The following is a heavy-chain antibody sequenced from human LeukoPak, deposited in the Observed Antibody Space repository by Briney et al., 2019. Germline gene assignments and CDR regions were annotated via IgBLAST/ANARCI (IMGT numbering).Heavy chain of an antibody. J-gene: IGHJ4*02. CDR2: IRYDGSNK. CDR1: GFTFSSYG. Sequence: GGSLRLSCAASGFTFSSYGMHWVRQAPGKGLEWVAFIRYDGSNKYYADSVKGRFTISRDNSMDTLYLQMNSLRAEDTAVYYCAKVAPAGTYFDSWGQGTLVTVSS. CDR3: AKVAPAGTYFDS. V-gene: IGHV3-30*02. D-gene: IGHD6-13*01.